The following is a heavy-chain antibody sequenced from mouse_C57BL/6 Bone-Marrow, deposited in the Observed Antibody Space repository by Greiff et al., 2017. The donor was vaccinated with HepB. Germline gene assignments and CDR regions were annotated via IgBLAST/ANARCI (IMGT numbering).Heavy chain of an antibody. Sequence: EVQLQQSGPELVKPGASVKISCKASGYTFTDYYMNWVKQSHGKSLEWIGDINPNNGGTSYNQKFKGKATLTVDKSSSTAYMELRSLTSEDSAVYYCARGGGITTVVAPMDYWGQGTSVTVSS. CDR1: GYTFTDYY. V-gene: IGHV1-26*01. CDR2: INPNNGGT. J-gene: IGHJ4*01. D-gene: IGHD1-1*01. CDR3: ARGGGITTVVAPMDY.